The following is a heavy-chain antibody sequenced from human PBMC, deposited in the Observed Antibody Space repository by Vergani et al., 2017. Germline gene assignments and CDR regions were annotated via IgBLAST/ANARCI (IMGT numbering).Heavy chain of an antibody. Sequence: QVQLQQWGAGLLKPSETLSLTCAVYGGSFSGYYWSWIRQPPGKGLEWIGEINHSGSTNYNPSLKSRVTISVDTSKNQFSLKLSSVTAADTAVYYCARAYYYDSSGYGEDYYGMDVWGQGTTVTGSS. CDR1: GGSFSGYY. CDR3: ARAYYYDSSGYGEDYYGMDV. V-gene: IGHV4-34*01. J-gene: IGHJ6*02. CDR2: INHSGST. D-gene: IGHD3-22*01.